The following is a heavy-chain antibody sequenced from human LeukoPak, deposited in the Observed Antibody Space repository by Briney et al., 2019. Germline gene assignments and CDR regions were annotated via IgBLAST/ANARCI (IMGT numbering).Heavy chain of an antibody. V-gene: IGHV3-23*01. CDR1: GFTFSSYA. CDR3: AKSGSAGSGWFFVY. J-gene: IGHJ4*02. Sequence: AGGSLRLSCAASGFTFSSYAMSWVRQAPGKGLEWVSAISGSGGSTYYADSVKGRFTISRDNSKNTLYLQMNSLRAEDTAVYYCAKSGSAGSGWFFVYWGQGTLVTVSS. CDR2: ISGSGGST. D-gene: IGHD6-19*01.